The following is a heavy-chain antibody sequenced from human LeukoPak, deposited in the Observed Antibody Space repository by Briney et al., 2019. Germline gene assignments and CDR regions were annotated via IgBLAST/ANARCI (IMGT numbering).Heavy chain of an antibody. CDR3: ARHGGSPIMDV. V-gene: IGHV4-59*08. Sequence: SETLSLTCTVSSGSISGCYWSWIRQPPGKGLEWIGYIYYSGSTNYNPSLKSRVTISVDTSKNQFSLKLSSVTAADTAVYYCARHGGSPIMDVWGKGTTVTVSS. CDR2: IYYSGST. J-gene: IGHJ6*04. CDR1: SGSISGCY. D-gene: IGHD3-16*01.